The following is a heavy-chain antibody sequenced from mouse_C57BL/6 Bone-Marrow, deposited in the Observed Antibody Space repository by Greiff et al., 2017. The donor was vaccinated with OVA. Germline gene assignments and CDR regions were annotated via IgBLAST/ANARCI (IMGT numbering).Heavy chain of an antibody. Sequence: EVQLQQSGAELVRPGASVKLSCTASGFNIKDDYMHWVKQRPEQGLEWIGWIDPENGDTEYASKFQGKATITADTSSNTAYLQLSSLTSEDTAVYYCTSYRYGGCYAMDYWGQGTSVTVSS. D-gene: IGHD2-12*01. CDR3: TSYRYGGCYAMDY. V-gene: IGHV14-4*01. J-gene: IGHJ4*01. CDR2: IDPENGDT. CDR1: GFNIKDDY.